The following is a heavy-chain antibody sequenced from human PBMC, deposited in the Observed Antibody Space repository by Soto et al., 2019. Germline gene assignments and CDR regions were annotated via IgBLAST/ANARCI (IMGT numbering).Heavy chain of an antibody. CDR1: GGSISSYY. Sequence: PSETLSLTCTVSGGSISSYYWSWIRQPPGKGLEWIGYIYYSGSTNYNPSLKSRVTISVDTSKNQFSLKLSSVTAADTAVYYCARDLWFGELLIGFDPWGQGTLVTVSS. CDR3: ARDLWFGELLIGFDP. CDR2: IYYSGST. V-gene: IGHV4-59*01. J-gene: IGHJ5*02. D-gene: IGHD3-10*01.